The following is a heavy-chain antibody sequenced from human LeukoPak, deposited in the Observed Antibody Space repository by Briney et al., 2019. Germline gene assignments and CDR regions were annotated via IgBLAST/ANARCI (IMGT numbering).Heavy chain of an antibody. V-gene: IGHV3-30*02. J-gene: IGHJ4*02. CDR3: ATDRATQYFDY. CDR2: IWYDGSNK. Sequence: GGSLRLSCAASGITFRSYGMHWVRQAPGKGLEWVAFIWYDGSNKYYADSVKGRFTISRDDSRNTLFLQMNSLRAEDTAVYYCATDRATQYFDYWGQGTLVSVSS. CDR1: GITFRSYG. D-gene: IGHD2-15*01.